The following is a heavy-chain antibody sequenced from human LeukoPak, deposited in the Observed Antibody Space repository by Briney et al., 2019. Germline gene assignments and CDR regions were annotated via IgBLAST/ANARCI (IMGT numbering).Heavy chain of an antibody. Sequence: GGSLRLSCAASAFTFSSYGMSWVRQAPGRGLEWVSAISGGGDTTYYADSVRGRFTISRDNSRTKLYLQMNSLRAEDTAVYYCAKIARYYDSSGYSDLDPFDIWGQGTRVTVSS. CDR1: AFTFSSYG. D-gene: IGHD3-22*01. J-gene: IGHJ3*02. V-gene: IGHV3-23*01. CDR2: ISGGGDTT. CDR3: AKIARYYDSSGYSDLDPFDI.